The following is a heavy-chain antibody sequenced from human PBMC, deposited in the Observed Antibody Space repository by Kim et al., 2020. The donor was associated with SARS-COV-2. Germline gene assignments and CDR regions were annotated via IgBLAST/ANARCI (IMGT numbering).Heavy chain of an antibody. CDR3: ARRPPGYCSSTSCSFGWFDP. Sequence: SETLSLTCTVSGGSISSGSYYWDWIRQPPGKGLELIGSIYYSGSTYYNPSLKSRVTISVDTSKNQFSLKLTSVTTADTAVYYCARRPPGYCSSTSCSFGWFDPWGQGTLVTVSS. D-gene: IGHD2-2*03. V-gene: IGHV4-39*01. CDR1: GGSISSGSYY. J-gene: IGHJ5*02. CDR2: IYYSGST.